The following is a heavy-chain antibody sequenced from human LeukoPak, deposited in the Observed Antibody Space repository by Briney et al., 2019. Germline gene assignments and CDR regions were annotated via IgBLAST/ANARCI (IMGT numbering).Heavy chain of an antibody. V-gene: IGHV3-23*01. CDR3: ARSGGDLFYNWFDP. CDR1: GFTFSSYA. J-gene: IGHJ5*02. Sequence: QTGGSLRLSCAASGFTFSSYAMSWVRQAPGKGLEWVSSISGSGSSTYYADSVKGRFTISRDNSKNTLYLQMDSLRVEDTAVYYCARSGGDLFYNWFDPWGQGTLVTVSS. D-gene: IGHD2-21*02. CDR2: ISGSGSST.